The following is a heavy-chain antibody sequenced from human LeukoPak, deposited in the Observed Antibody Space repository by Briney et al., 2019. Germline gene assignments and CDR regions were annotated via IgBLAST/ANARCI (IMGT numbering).Heavy chain of an antibody. D-gene: IGHD3-9*01. CDR3: AKVLRYCDPPQYYFDY. Sequence: PGGSLRLSCAASGFTFSNYWMHWVRQAPGKGLVWVSRINSDGLITNYADSVKGRFTVSRDNPKNTLYLQMNSLRVEDTAVYYCAKVLRYCDPPQYYFDYWGQGTLVTVSS. V-gene: IGHV3-74*01. CDR2: INSDGLIT. J-gene: IGHJ4*02. CDR1: GFTFSNYW.